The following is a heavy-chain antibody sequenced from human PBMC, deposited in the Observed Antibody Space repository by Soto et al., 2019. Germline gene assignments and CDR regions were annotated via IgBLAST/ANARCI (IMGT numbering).Heavy chain of an antibody. Sequence: GASVKVSCKASGYTFTGYYMHWVRQAPGQGLEWMGWINPNSGGTNYAQKFQGWVTMTRDTSISTAYMELSRLRSDDTAVYYCARTKLPVRGVIDYYYYYGMDVWGQGTTVTVSS. CDR1: GYTFTGYY. CDR3: ARTKLPVRGVIDYYYYYGMDV. CDR2: INPNSGGT. J-gene: IGHJ6*02. V-gene: IGHV1-2*04. D-gene: IGHD3-10*01.